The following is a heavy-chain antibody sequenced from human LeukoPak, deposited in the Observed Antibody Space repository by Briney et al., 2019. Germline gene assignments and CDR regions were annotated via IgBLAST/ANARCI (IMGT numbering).Heavy chain of an antibody. V-gene: IGHV1-2*02. D-gene: IGHD5-12*01. CDR2: INPEKRDT. CDR1: GYTFTFYA. J-gene: IGHJ4*02. CDR3: AKKVRGPSHPLDF. Sequence: GASVKVSFRASGYTFTFYAIHWVRQAPGQGLEWMGWINPEKRDTGYAHKFQGRVTMTSDTSISTAYMELSSLRSDDTAVYYCAKKVRGPSHPLDFWGQGTLVTVSS.